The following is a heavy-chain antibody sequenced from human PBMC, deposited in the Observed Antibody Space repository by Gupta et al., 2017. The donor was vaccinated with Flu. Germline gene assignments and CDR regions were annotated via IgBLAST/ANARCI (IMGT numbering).Heavy chain of an antibody. J-gene: IGHJ6*03. V-gene: IGHV1-69*01. D-gene: IGHD2-2*01. Sequence: QVQLVQSGAEVKKPGSSVKVSCKASGGTFSSYAISWVRQAPGQGLEWMGGIIPIFGTANYAQKFQGRVTITADESTSTAYMELSSLRSEDTAVYYCAREPREITLVPAAITTYSSSNYYYYYMDVWGKRTTVTVSS. CDR2: IIPIFGTA. CDR3: AREPREITLVPAAITTYSSSNYYYYYMDV. CDR1: GGTFSSYA.